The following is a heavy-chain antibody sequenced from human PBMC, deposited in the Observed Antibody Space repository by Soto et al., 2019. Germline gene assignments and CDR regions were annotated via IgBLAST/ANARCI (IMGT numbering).Heavy chain of an antibody. CDR2: IWYDGSNK. Sequence: QVQLVESGGGVVQPGRSLRLSCAASGFTFSSYGMHWVRQAPGKGLEWVAVIWYDGSNKYYADSVKGRFTISRDNSKNTLYLQMNSLRAEDTAVYYGARGITMVRSTLGNWFDPWGQGTLVTVSS. V-gene: IGHV3-33*01. CDR1: GFTFSSYG. D-gene: IGHD3-10*01. J-gene: IGHJ5*02. CDR3: ARGITMVRSTLGNWFDP.